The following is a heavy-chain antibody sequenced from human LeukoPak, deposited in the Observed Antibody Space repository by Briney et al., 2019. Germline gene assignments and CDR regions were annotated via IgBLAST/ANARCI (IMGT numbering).Heavy chain of an antibody. J-gene: IGHJ4*02. V-gene: IGHV4-4*02. CDR2: ISHSGST. D-gene: IGHD2/OR15-2a*01. Sequence: SETLSLTCAVSGGSISSNNWWSWVRQPPGKVLEWIGEISHSGSTGYNPSLKSRVTISVDKSKNHFSLKLSSVTAADTAVYYCARNMVGETTFDYWGQGTLVTVSS. CDR3: ARNMVGETTFDY. CDR1: GGSISSNNW.